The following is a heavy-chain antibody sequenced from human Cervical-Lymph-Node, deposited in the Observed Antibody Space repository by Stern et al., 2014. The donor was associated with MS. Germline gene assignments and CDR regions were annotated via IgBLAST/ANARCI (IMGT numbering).Heavy chain of an antibody. Sequence: QMQLVQSGAEVTKPGSSVKVSCKASGGTFSKVRISWVRQAPGQGLEWMGGIFPVFGTSTYAQEFTGRVTTTADVSTSTAYMELSSLRSDDTAVYYCALSSDSSGRWYSLGYDLWGQGTLVTVSS. CDR2: IFPVFGTS. D-gene: IGHD6-13*01. CDR1: GGTFSKVR. J-gene: IGHJ5*02. CDR3: ALSSDSSGRWYSLGYDL. V-gene: IGHV1-69*01.